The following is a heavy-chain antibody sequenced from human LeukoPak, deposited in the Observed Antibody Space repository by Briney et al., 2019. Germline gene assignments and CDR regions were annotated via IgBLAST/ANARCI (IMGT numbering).Heavy chain of an antibody. Sequence: PGGSLRLSCVASGFTFSSNGMHWVRQAPGKGLEWVTFIQYDGSKKYYADSVKGRFTISRDNSKNTLYLEMNSLRAEDTAVYYCAKALHYDILTGSSALDYWGQGTLVTVSS. D-gene: IGHD3-9*01. CDR2: IQYDGSKK. J-gene: IGHJ4*02. V-gene: IGHV3-30*02. CDR1: GFTFSSNG. CDR3: AKALHYDILTGSSALDY.